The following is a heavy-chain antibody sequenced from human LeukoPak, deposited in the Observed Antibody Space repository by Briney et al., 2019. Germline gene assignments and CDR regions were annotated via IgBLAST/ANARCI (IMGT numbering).Heavy chain of an antibody. Sequence: PSQTLSLTCTVSGGSISSGSYYWSWIRQPAGKGLEWIGRIYTSGSTNYNPSLKSRLTISVDTSKNQFSLKLSSVTAADTAVYYCARQGAFDIWGQGTMVTVSS. CDR2: IYTSGST. V-gene: IGHV4-61*02. J-gene: IGHJ3*02. CDR3: ARQGAFDI. CDR1: GGSISSGSYY.